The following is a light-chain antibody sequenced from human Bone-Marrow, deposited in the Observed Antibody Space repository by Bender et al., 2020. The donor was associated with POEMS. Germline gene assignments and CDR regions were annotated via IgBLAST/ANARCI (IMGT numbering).Light chain of an antibody. CDR1: SSDIGSSGL. CDR2: EVN. J-gene: IGLJ2*01. Sequence: SALTQPASVSGSPGQSITISCTGTSSDIGSSGLVSWYQHHPGKAPKLIIYEVNKRPSGVSNRFSGSKSGSTASLTISGLQAEDEAHYYCCSFGGSDNLIFGGGTVLTVL. CDR3: CSFGGSDNLI. V-gene: IGLV2-23*02.